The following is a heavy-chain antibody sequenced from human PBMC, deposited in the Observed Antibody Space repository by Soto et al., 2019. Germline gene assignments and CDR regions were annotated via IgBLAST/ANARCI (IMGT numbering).Heavy chain of an antibody. CDR2: ISGSGGST. J-gene: IGHJ4*02. D-gene: IGHD3-22*01. Sequence: PGGSLRLSCAASGFTFSSYAMSWVRQAPGKGLVWVSAISGSGGSTYYADSVKGRFTISRDNSKNTLYLQMNSLRAEDTAVYYCAKDSIWTYYYDSSGSRFDYWGQGTLVTVSS. V-gene: IGHV3-23*01. CDR1: GFTFSSYA. CDR3: AKDSIWTYYYDSSGSRFDY.